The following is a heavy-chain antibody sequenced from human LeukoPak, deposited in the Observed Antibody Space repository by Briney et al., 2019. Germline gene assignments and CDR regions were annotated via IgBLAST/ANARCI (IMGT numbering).Heavy chain of an antibody. CDR2: ISSSSSYI. CDR3: ARAADEIAAADF. CDR1: GVTFSSYV. D-gene: IGHD6-13*01. V-gene: IGHV3-21*01. Sequence: GGSLRLSCEASGVTFSSYVMTWVRQAPGKGLEWVSSISSSSSYIYYADSVKGRFTISRDNAKNSLYLQMNSLRAEDTAVYYCARAADEIAAADFWGQGTLVTVSS. J-gene: IGHJ4*02.